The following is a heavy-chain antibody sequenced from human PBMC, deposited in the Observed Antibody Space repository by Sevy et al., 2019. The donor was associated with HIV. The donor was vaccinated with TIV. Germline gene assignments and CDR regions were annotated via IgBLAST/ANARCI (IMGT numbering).Heavy chain of an antibody. V-gene: IGHV1-69*13. D-gene: IGHD6-13*01. CDR2: IIPIFGTA. Sequence: ASMKVSCKASGGTFSSYAISWVRQAPGQGLEWMGGIIPIFGTANYAQKFQGRVTITADESTSTAYMELSSLRSEDTAVYYCARAFRYSSSWYYFDYWGQGTLVTVSS. CDR3: ARAFRYSSSWYYFDY. J-gene: IGHJ4*02. CDR1: GGTFSSYA.